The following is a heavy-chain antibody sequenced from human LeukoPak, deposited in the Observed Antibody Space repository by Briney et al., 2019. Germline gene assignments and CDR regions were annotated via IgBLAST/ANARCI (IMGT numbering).Heavy chain of an antibody. D-gene: IGHD4-4*01. Sequence: PSETLSLTCAVYGGSFSGYYWSWIRQPPGKGLEWIGEINHSGSTNYNPSLKSRVTISVDTSKNQFSLKLSSVTAADTAVYYCARGSYDYSNYPTLLFPSYYYYYGMDVWGQGTTVTVSS. CDR2: INHSGST. CDR3: ARGSYDYSNYPTLLFPSYYYYYGMDV. CDR1: GGSFSGYY. J-gene: IGHJ6*02. V-gene: IGHV4-34*01.